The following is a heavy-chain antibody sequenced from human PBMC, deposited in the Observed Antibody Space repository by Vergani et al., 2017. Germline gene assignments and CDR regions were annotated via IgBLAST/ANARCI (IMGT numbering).Heavy chain of an antibody. D-gene: IGHD4-11*01. CDR2: ISSSSSYI. V-gene: IGHV3-48*01. CDR3: TKDMYSNGNQIFDY. J-gene: IGHJ4*02. Sequence: EVHLLESGGGLVQPGGSLRLSCAVSGFTFSSYSMNWVRQAPGKGLEWVSSISSSSSYIHYSDSLKGRFTISRDNSSNTLHLQMNSLRPDDTAMYYCTKDMYSNGNQIFDYWGQGALLTVSS. CDR1: GFTFSSYS.